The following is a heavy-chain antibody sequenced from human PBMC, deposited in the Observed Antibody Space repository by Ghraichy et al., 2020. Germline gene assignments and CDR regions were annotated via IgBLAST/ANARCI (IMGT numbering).Heavy chain of an antibody. D-gene: IGHD3-10*01. Sequence: GGSLRLSCAASGFTFSSYAMSWVRQAPGKGLEWVSAISGSGGSTYYADSVKGRFTISRDNSKNTLYLQMNSLRAEDTAVYYCAKSITMVQGVVDAFDIWGQGTMVTVSS. CDR1: GFTFSSYA. J-gene: IGHJ3*02. CDR3: AKSITMVQGVVDAFDI. V-gene: IGHV3-23*01. CDR2: ISGSGGST.